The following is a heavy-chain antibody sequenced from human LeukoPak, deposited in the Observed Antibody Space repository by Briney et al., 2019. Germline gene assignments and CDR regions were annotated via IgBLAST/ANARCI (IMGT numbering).Heavy chain of an antibody. CDR3: ARDLHRRWLPAAIGDWFDP. CDR2: INPNSGGT. Sequence: ASVKVSCKASGYTFTGYYMHWVRQAPGQGLEWMGWINPNSGGTNYAQKFQGRVTMTRDTSISTAYMELSRLRSDDTAVYYCARDLHRRWLPAAIGDWFDPWGQGTLVTVSS. CDR1: GYTFTGYY. V-gene: IGHV1-2*02. D-gene: IGHD2-2*01. J-gene: IGHJ5*02.